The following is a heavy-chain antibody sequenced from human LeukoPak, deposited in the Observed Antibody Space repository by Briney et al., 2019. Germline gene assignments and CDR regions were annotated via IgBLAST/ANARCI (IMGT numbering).Heavy chain of an antibody. CDR1: PVTFGTSA. Sequence: GGSLRLSCVGSPVTFGTSAMSWVRQAPGKGLEWVSAVSAGGTNTYYADSVEGRFTISRDNSKDTLYLHMDSLRVEDTAQYFCARINCSGGTCYDFFDDWGQGTLVTVSS. CDR2: VSAGGTNT. CDR3: ARINCSGGTCYDFFDD. D-gene: IGHD2-15*01. V-gene: IGHV3-23*01. J-gene: IGHJ4*02.